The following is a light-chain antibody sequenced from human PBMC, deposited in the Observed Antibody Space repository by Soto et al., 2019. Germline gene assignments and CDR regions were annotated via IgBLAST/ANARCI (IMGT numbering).Light chain of an antibody. V-gene: IGLV2-11*01. J-gene: IGLJ1*01. CDR2: DVN. CDR3: CSYEGGSYV. Sequence: QSALTQPRSVSGSPGQSVTVSCTGTSSDVGTYDYISWYQLHPGKAPKLMIFDVNKRPSGVPERFYGSKSGNTASLTISGLQTEDEADYYCCSYEGGSYVFGSGTKVTVL. CDR1: SSDVGTYDY.